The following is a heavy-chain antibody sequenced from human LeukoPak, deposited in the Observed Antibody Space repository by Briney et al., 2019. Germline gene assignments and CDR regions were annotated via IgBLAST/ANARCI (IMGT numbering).Heavy chain of an antibody. V-gene: IGHV4-34*01. CDR1: GGPFSGYY. J-gene: IGHJ5*02. D-gene: IGHD3-3*01. CDR3: ARGGYDFWSGYYQSNWFDP. Sequence: KPSETLSLTCAVYGGPFSGYYWSWIRQPPGKGLEWIGEINHSGSTNYNPSPKSRVTISVDTSKNQFSLKLSSVTAADTAVYYCARGGYDFWSGYYQSNWFDPWGQGTLVTVSS. CDR2: INHSGST.